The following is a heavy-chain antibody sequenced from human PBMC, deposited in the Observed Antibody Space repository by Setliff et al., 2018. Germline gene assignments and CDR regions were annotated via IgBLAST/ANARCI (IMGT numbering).Heavy chain of an antibody. J-gene: IGHJ6*02. CDR3: ARDRQYCSSPTCYSSYFYYYGMDV. CDR1: GGSLSGYY. D-gene: IGHD2-2*02. V-gene: IGHV4-34*01. CDR2: INHSGST. Sequence: PSETLSLTCAVYGGSLSGYYWTWIRQPPGKGLEWIGEINHSGSTNYNPSLKSRVTISVDTSKNQFSLKLSSVTAADTAVYYCARDRQYCSSPTCYSSYFYYYGMDVWGQGTTVTVSS.